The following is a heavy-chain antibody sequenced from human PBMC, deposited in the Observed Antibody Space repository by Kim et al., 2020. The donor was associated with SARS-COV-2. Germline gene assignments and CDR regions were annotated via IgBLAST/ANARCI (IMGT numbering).Heavy chain of an antibody. J-gene: IGHJ5*02. Sequence: PSLKRRVTISVDTSKNQFTLKLGSVTAADTAVYYCARGSNYYDSSGYYSTWGQGTLVTVSS. D-gene: IGHD3-22*01. CDR3: ARGSNYYDSSGYYST. V-gene: IGHV4-59*09.